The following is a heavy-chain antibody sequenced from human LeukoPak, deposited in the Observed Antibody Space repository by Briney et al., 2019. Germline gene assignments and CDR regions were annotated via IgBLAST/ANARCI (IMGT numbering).Heavy chain of an antibody. CDR3: AREVGAGGGIVVVPAAIFDY. Sequence: PSGTLSLTCVVSGGSINISNWWSWVRPPPGKGLEWVANIKQDGSEKYYVDSVKGRFTISRDNAKNSLYLQMNSLRAEDTAVYYCAREVGAGGGIVVVPAAIFDYWGQGTLVTVSS. J-gene: IGHJ4*02. CDR1: GGSINISNW. D-gene: IGHD2-2*01. V-gene: IGHV3-7*01. CDR2: IKQDGSEK.